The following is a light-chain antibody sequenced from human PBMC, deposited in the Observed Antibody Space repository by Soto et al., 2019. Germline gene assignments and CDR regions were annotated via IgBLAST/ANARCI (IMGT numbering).Light chain of an antibody. Sequence: DIQTTQFPSTLSASVGDRVTITCRASQSIDNLLAWYQQKPGKAPKLLIYKASSLQSGVSSRFSGSGSGTEFTLTISSLQTDDFATYYCQQYNYYSRTFGQGTKVDIK. V-gene: IGKV1-5*03. J-gene: IGKJ1*01. CDR1: QSIDNL. CDR2: KAS. CDR3: QQYNYYSRT.